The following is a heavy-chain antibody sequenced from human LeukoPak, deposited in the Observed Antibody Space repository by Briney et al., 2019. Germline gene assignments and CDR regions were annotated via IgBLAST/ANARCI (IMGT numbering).Heavy chain of an antibody. CDR3: ARDGRYCSSTSCYFGYYYYYGMDV. Sequence: GGSLRLSCAASGFTFSSYGMHWVRQAPGKGLEWVAVIWYDGSNKYYADSVKGRFTISRDNSKNTLYLQMNSLRAEDTAVYYCARDGRYCSSTSCYFGYYYYYGMDVWGQGTTVTVSS. V-gene: IGHV3-33*01. CDR1: GFTFSSYG. CDR2: IWYDGSNK. J-gene: IGHJ6*02. D-gene: IGHD2-2*01.